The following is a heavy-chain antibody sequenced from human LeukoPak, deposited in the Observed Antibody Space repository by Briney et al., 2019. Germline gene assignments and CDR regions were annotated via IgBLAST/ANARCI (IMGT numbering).Heavy chain of an antibody. CDR2: ISYDGTNK. CDR1: GFTFSSYA. V-gene: IGHV3-30*04. D-gene: IGHD3-10*01. Sequence: PGRSLRLSCAASGFTFSSYAMHWARQAPGKGLEWVAVISYDGTNKYYADSVRGRFTISRDNSKNTLYLQMNSLRADDTAVYYCARDPKFVSFGDPYYFDYWGQGTLVTVSS. J-gene: IGHJ4*02. CDR3: ARDPKFVSFGDPYYFDY.